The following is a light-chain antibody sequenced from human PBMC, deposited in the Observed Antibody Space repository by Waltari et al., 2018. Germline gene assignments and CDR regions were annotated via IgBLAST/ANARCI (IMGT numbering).Light chain of an antibody. CDR3: SSYTSTWV. CDR2: DVS. Sequence: SCTGTSSDFAVFNYVSWYQQHPGKAPQLMIYDVSKRPSGVSNRFSGSKSGNTASLTISGLQAEDEADYYCSSYTSTWVFGGGTKLTVL. CDR1: SSDFAVFNY. V-gene: IGLV2-14*04. J-gene: IGLJ3*02.